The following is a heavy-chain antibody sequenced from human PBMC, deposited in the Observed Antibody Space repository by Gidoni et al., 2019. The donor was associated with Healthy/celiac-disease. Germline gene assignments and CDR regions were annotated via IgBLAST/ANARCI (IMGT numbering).Heavy chain of an antibody. CDR1: GFTFSSYA. V-gene: IGHV3-23*01. J-gene: IGHJ4*02. Sequence: EVQLLESGGGLVQPGGSLRLSCAASGFTFSSYAMSWVRQAPGKGLEWVSAISGSGGSTYYADSVKGRFTISRDNSKNTLYLQMNSLRAEETAVYYCAKDPSFDSSGYPFDYWGQGTLVTVSS. D-gene: IGHD3-22*01. CDR3: AKDPSFDSSGYPFDY. CDR2: ISGSGGST.